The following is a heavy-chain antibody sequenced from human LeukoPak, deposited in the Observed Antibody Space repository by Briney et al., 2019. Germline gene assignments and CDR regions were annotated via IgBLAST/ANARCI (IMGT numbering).Heavy chain of an antibody. V-gene: IGHV3-23*01. D-gene: IGHD3-10*01. Sequence: GGSLRLSCAASGFTFSSYSMNWVRQAPGKGLEWVSAISGSGGSTYYADSVKGRFTISRDNSKNTLYLQMNSLRAEDTAVYYCAKGSTMVRGPWSYWGQGTLVTVSS. J-gene: IGHJ4*02. CDR3: AKGSTMVRGPWSY. CDR1: GFTFSSYS. CDR2: ISGSGGST.